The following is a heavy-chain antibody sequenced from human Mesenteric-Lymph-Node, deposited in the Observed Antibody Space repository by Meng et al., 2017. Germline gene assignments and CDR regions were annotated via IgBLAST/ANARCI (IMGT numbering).Heavy chain of an antibody. CDR2: IYYSGST. CDR1: GGSISSYY. D-gene: IGHD2-8*01. Sequence: SETLSLTCTVSGGSISSYYWSWIRQPPGKGLEWIGYIYYSGSTNYNPSLKSRVTISVDTSKNQFSLKLSSVTAADTAVYYCARGRVDGVIDYWGQGTLVTVSS. CDR3: ARGRVDGVIDY. J-gene: IGHJ4*02. V-gene: IGHV4-59*12.